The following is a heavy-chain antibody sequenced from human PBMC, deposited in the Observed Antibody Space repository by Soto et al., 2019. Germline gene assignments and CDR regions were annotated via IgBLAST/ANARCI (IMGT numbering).Heavy chain of an antibody. V-gene: IGHV3-30*18. CDR1: GFTFSSYG. D-gene: IGHD2-21*02. Sequence: GGSLRLSCAASGFTFSSYGMHWVRQAPGKGLEWVAVISYDGSNKYYADPVKGRFTISRDNSKNTLYLQMNSLRAEDTAVYYCAKVGHCGGDCYSGGAFDYWGQGTLVTVSS. CDR2: ISYDGSNK. CDR3: AKVGHCGGDCYSGGAFDY. J-gene: IGHJ4*02.